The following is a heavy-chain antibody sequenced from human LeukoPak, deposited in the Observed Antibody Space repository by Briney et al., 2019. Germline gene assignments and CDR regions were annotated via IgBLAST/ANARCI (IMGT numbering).Heavy chain of an antibody. J-gene: IGHJ2*01. CDR1: GHSIYCHYY. D-gene: IGHD3-22*01. Sequence: PSETLSLTCAVSGHSIYCHYYLGWIRQPPGKGLEWIGSIYHSGSTSYNPSLKSRVTISVDTSKNQFSLKLSSVTAADTAGYYCERNESYVCSGYANAGWYFDLWGRGTLVTVSS. V-gene: IGHV4-38-2*01. CDR3: ERNESYVCSGYANAGWYFDL. CDR2: IYHSGST.